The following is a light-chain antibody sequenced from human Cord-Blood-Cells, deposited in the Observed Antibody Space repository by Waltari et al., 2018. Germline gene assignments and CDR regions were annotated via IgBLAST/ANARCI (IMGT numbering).Light chain of an antibody. V-gene: IGKV1-33*01. CDR2: DAT. J-gene: IGKJ4*01. Sequence: DIQMTQSPSSLPASVGDRVTITCQASQDISNYLNLYQQKPGKAPKLLIYDATNLETGVPSRFSGSGSGTDFTFTISSLQPEDIATCYCQQYDNLLTFGGGTKVEIK. CDR1: QDISNY. CDR3: QQYDNLLT.